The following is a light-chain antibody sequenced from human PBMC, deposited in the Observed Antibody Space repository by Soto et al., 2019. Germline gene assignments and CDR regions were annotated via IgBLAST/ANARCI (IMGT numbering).Light chain of an antibody. CDR1: QDIRGA. V-gene: IGKV1-13*02. Sequence: AIQVTQSPSSLSASVGDRVTITCRASQDIRGALAWYHQKPGKAPKLRIYDVSTLESGVPSRFSGSGSGTEFTLTISSLQPEDFGTYYCQQFNSYPITFGHGTRLEIK. CDR2: DVS. J-gene: IGKJ5*01. CDR3: QQFNSYPIT.